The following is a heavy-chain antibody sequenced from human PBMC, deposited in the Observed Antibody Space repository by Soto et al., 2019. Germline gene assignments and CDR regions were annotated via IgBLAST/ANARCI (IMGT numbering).Heavy chain of an antibody. D-gene: IGHD2-2*01. Sequence: PSETLSLTCTVSGGSISSGGYYWSWIRQHPGKGLEWIGYIYYSGSTYYNPSLKSRVTISVDTSKNQFSLKLSSVTAADTAVYYCARLGYCSSTSCPSEYYGMDVWGQGTTVTVSS. J-gene: IGHJ6*02. CDR2: IYYSGST. CDR3: ARLGYCSSTSCPSEYYGMDV. CDR1: GGSISSGGYY. V-gene: IGHV4-31*03.